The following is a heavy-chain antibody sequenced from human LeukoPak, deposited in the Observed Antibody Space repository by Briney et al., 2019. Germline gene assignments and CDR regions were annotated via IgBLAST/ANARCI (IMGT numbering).Heavy chain of an antibody. D-gene: IGHD5-18*01. CDR1: GGSFSGYY. J-gene: IGHJ4*02. Sequence: SETLSLTCAVYGGSFSGYYWSWIRQPPGKGLEWIGEINHSGSTNYNPSLKSRVTISVDTSKNQFSLKLSSVTAADTAVYYCARRRQLWSAKPTYYFDYWGQGTLVTVSS. CDR2: INHSGST. CDR3: ARRRQLWSAKPTYYFDY. V-gene: IGHV4-34*01.